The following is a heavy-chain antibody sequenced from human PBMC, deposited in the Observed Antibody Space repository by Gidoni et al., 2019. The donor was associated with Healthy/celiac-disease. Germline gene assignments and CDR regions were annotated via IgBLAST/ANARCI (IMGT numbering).Heavy chain of an antibody. CDR2: ISSSSSTI. V-gene: IGHV3-48*02. CDR3: ARDLSHTYYDSSGYYGGLDY. J-gene: IGHJ4*02. Sequence: GESGGGLVPPGGSLRLSCAASGFTSSSYSMNWVRQAPGKGLEWVSYISSSSSTIYYADSVKGRFTISRDNAKNSLYLQMNSLRDEDTAVYYCARDLSHTYYDSSGYYGGLDYWGQGTLVTVSS. D-gene: IGHD3-22*01. CDR1: GFTSSSYS.